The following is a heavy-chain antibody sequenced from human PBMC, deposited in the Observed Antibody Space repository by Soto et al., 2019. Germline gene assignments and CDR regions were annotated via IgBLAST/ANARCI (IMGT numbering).Heavy chain of an antibody. J-gene: IGHJ4*02. CDR3: ARSRYTSGWWTPPFDY. D-gene: IGHD6-19*01. CDR2: IYYSGST. V-gene: IGHV4-59*01. CDR1: GGSISSYY. Sequence: QVQLQESGPGLVKPSESLSLTCAVSGGSISSYYRSWIRQPPGKGLEWIGYIYYSGSTNYNPSLKSRVTISVDTSKNQFSLKLTSVTAADTAVYYCARSRYTSGWWTPPFDYWGQGTLVTVSS.